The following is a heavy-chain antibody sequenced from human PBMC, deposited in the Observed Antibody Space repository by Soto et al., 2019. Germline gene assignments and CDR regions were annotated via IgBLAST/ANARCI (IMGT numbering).Heavy chain of an antibody. J-gene: IGHJ4*02. CDR3: AREPPSTMTGLLDY. CDR1: GFTFTDYV. Sequence: QVQLVESGGGVVQPGRSLRLSCAASGFTFTDYVMHWVRQAPGKGLEWVAFISYDGSNKYFADSVKGRFTISRDNSKNTLYLHMNSLRAEDTAVYCCAREPPSTMTGLLDYWGQGTLVTVSS. CDR2: ISYDGSNK. D-gene: IGHD3-22*01. V-gene: IGHV3-30-3*01.